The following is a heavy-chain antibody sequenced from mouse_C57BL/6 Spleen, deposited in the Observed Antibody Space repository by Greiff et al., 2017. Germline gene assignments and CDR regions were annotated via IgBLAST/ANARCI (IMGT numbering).Heavy chain of an antibody. D-gene: IGHD2-3*01. J-gene: IGHJ2*01. CDR2: IYPGDGDT. CDR3: ARFYDGYYVSYFDY. Sequence: VQVVESGPELVKPGASVKISCKASGYAFSSSWMNWVKQRPGKGLEWIGRIYPGDGDTNYNGKFKGKATLTADKSSSTACMQLSSLTSEDSAVYFCARFYDGYYVSYFDYWGQGTTLTVSS. CDR1: GYAFSSSW. V-gene: IGHV1-82*01.